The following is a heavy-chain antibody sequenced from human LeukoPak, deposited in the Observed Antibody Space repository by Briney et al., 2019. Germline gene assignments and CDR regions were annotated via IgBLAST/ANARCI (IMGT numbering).Heavy chain of an antibody. CDR3: AKDGSTYYDNSGYYPFDY. V-gene: IGHV3-23*01. Sequence: PGGSLRLSCAASGFTFSDCAMSWVRQAPGKGLECVSTVSGIYSGRYYADSVKGRFTISRDYSKNTLYLQMNSLRAEDTAVYYCAKDGSTYYDNSGYYPFDYWGQGTLVTV. CDR1: GFTFSDCA. D-gene: IGHD3-22*01. CDR2: VSGIYSGR. J-gene: IGHJ4*02.